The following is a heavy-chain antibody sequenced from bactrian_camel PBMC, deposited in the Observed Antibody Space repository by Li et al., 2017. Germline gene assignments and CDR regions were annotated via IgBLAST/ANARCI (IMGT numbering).Heavy chain of an antibody. Sequence: VQLVESGGNSVQAGGSLRLACEASGETSTGYKLGSYCMAWFRQAPGKEREGVAASYTAGAATDYIDSVKGRFTISHDSATNTMYLQMNNVKPEDTAMYYCAARGPYCYTKLSVRDFTYWGQGTQVTVS. CDR2: SYTAGAAT. CDR1: GETSTGYKLGSYC. J-gene: IGHJ6*01. CDR3: AARGPYCYTKLSVRDFTY. D-gene: IGHD2*01. V-gene: IGHV3S31*01.